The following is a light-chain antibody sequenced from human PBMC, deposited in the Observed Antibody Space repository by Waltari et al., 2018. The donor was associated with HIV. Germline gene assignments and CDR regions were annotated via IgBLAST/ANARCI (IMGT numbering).Light chain of an antibody. V-gene: IGLV1-44*01. Sequence: PPSASGTPGQRVTISCSGSSSNIGSNTVSWYQQVPGTAPKVFIYSNDDRPSGVPDRFSGSKSGTSASLAISGLQSEDEADYYCATWDDSLNGWVFGGGTKVTVL. CDR2: SND. CDR1: SSNIGSNT. J-gene: IGLJ3*02. CDR3: ATWDDSLNGWV.